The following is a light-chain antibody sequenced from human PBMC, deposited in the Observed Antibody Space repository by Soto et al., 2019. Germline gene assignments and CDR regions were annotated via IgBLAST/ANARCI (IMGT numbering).Light chain of an antibody. Sequence: QSVLTQPPSVSGAPGQRVTISCTGSSSNNGAGYDVHWYQQLPGTAPKLLIYGNSNRPSGVPDRFSGSKSGTSASLAITGLQAEDEADYYCQSYDSSLSVYVFGTGTKLTVL. J-gene: IGLJ1*01. CDR1: SSNNGAGYD. CDR2: GNS. V-gene: IGLV1-40*01. CDR3: QSYDSSLSVYV.